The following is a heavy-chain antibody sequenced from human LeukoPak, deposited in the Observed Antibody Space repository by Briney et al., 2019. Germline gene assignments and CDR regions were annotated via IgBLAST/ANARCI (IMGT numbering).Heavy chain of an antibody. Sequence: ASVKVSCKASGDTFSSYAISWVRQAPGQGLEWMGGIIPIFGTANYAQKFQGRVTITADESTSTAYMELSSLRSEDTAVYYCARVLGQLGPYYYYYMDVWGKGTTVTVSS. J-gene: IGHJ6*03. D-gene: IGHD6-6*01. CDR1: GDTFSSYA. CDR2: IIPIFGTA. CDR3: ARVLGQLGPYYYYYMDV. V-gene: IGHV1-69*13.